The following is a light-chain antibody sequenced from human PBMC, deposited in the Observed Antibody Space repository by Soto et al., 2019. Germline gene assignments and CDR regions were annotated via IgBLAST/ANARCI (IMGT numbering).Light chain of an antibody. J-gene: IGLJ3*02. Sequence: QSALTQPASVSGSPGQSITISCTGTSSDVGDCNCVSWYQQHPGKAPKLMIYEVSNRPSGVSNRFSGSKSGNTASLTISGLQAEDEADYYCSSYTSSSTWMFGGGTKVT. CDR2: EVS. CDR3: SSYTSSSTWM. V-gene: IGLV2-14*01. CDR1: SSDVGDCNC.